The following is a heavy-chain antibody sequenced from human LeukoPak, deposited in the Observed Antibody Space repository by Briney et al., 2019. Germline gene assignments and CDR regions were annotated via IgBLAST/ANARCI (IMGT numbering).Heavy chain of an antibody. Sequence: GGSLRLSCAASGFTFSSYGMHWVRQAPGKGLEWVAVIWYDGSNKYYADSVKGRFTISRDNSKNTLYLQMNSLRAEDTAVYYCAKDKPSITMIVVVPAFDIWGQGTMVTVSS. CDR1: GFTFSSYG. CDR2: IWYDGSNK. V-gene: IGHV3-33*06. D-gene: IGHD3-22*01. CDR3: AKDKPSITMIVVVPAFDI. J-gene: IGHJ3*02.